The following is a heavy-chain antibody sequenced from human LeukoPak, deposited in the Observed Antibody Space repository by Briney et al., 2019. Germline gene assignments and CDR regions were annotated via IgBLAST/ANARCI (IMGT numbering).Heavy chain of an antibody. Sequence: GGSLRLSCAASGFTFSSYEMNWVRQAPGKGLEWVSYISSSGSTIYYADSVKGRFTISRDNAKNSLYLQMNSLRAEDTAVYYCARYYYDSSGYYPDHFDYWGQGTLVTVSS. CDR2: ISSSGSTI. D-gene: IGHD3-22*01. V-gene: IGHV3-48*03. J-gene: IGHJ4*02. CDR3: ARYYYDSSGYYPDHFDY. CDR1: GFTFSSYE.